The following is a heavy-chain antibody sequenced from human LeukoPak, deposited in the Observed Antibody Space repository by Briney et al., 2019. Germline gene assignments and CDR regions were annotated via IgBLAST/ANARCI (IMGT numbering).Heavy chain of an antibody. V-gene: IGHV3-23*01. D-gene: IGHD6-19*01. CDR3: VRDPSNSGWAFDY. CDR2: LSGSGGST. Sequence: GGSLRLSCAASGFTFSSYAMSWVRQAPGKGLEWVSGLSGSGGSTYYADSVKGRFTISRDNSKSTLDLQMNSLRADDTAVYYCVRDPSNSGWAFDYWGQGTLVTVSS. J-gene: IGHJ4*02. CDR1: GFTFSSYA.